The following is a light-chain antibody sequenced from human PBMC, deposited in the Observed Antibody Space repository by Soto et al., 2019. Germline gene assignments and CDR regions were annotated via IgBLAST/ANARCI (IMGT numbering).Light chain of an antibody. Sequence: DIQMTQSPSTLSASVGDRVTITCLASQSISNWLAGYQQKTGKAPKRLIYKASTLERRVPSRFSGSASGTEFTLTISSLQPDDFATYYCQQYKSVSLLTFGGGTKVEIK. CDR3: QQYKSVSLLT. CDR2: KAS. V-gene: IGKV1-5*03. J-gene: IGKJ4*01. CDR1: QSISNW.